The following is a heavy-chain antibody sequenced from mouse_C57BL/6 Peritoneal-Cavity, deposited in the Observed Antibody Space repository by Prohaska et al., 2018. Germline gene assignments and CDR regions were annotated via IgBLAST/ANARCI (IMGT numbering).Heavy chain of an antibody. Sequence: EVQLVESGGGLVKPGGSLKLSCAASGFIFSDYEMHWVRQAPEEGLEWVAYISSCSSTIYYADTVKVLFTISRDNAKNTLFLQMTSLRSEDTAMYYCARVHGSAWFAYWGQGTLVTVSA. CDR3: ARVHGSAWFAY. J-gene: IGHJ3*01. CDR1: GFIFSDYE. CDR2: ISSCSSTI. D-gene: IGHD2-2*01. V-gene: IGHV5-17*01.